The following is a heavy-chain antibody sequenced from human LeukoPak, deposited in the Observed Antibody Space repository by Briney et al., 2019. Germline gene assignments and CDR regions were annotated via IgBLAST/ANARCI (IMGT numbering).Heavy chain of an antibody. D-gene: IGHD6-6*01. CDR3: ARLGGYSSSFPRVSHYYYYYMDV. J-gene: IGHJ6*03. V-gene: IGHV4-39*01. CDR2: IYYSGST. CDR1: GGSISSSSYY. Sequence: SETLSLTCTVSGGSISSSSYYWGWIRQPPGKGLEWLGSIYYSGSTYYNPSLKSRVTISVDTSKNQFSLKLSSVTAADTAVYYCARLGGYSSSFPRVSHYYYYYMDVWGEGTTVTVSS.